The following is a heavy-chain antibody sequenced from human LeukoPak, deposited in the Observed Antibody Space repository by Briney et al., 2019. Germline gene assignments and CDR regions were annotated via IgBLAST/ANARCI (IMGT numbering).Heavy chain of an antibody. Sequence: SVKVSCKAPGGTFSSYAISWVRQAPGQGLEWMGRVIPILGIANYAQKFQGRVTITADKSTSTAYMELSSLRSEDTAVYYCARDQDYFDYWGQGTLVTVSS. CDR2: VIPILGIA. CDR3: ARDQDYFDY. CDR1: GGTFSSYA. V-gene: IGHV1-69*04. J-gene: IGHJ4*02.